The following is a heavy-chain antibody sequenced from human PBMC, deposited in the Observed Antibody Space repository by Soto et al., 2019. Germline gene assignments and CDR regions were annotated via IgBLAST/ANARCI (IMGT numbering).Heavy chain of an antibody. V-gene: IGHV4-34*01. CDR1: GGSFSGYY. Sequence: QVQLQQWGAGLLKPSETLSLTSAVSGGSFSGYYWSWIRQPPGTGLGWIGEINDSGSTNYNTSLKSRVTISVDTSKTHFSLKLSSVTAADTAVYYCARGADYVWGSYRPLYHNLFDPWGQGTLVTVSS. D-gene: IGHD3-16*02. CDR3: ARGADYVWGSYRPLYHNLFDP. CDR2: INDSGST. J-gene: IGHJ5*02.